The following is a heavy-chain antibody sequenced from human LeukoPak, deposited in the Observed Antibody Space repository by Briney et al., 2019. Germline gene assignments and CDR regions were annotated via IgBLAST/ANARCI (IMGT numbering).Heavy chain of an antibody. CDR3: ARGLVWTSSGWFFDY. J-gene: IGHJ4*02. D-gene: IGHD6-19*01. CDR2: ISSSSSTT. CDR1: GFTFSSYN. V-gene: IGHV3-48*04. Sequence: GGSLRLSCAASGFTFSSYNMNWVRQAPGKGLEWVSYISSSSSTTHYADSVKGRFTISRDNAKNSLYLQMSSLRAEDRAVYYCARGLVWTSSGWFFDYWGQGTLITVSS.